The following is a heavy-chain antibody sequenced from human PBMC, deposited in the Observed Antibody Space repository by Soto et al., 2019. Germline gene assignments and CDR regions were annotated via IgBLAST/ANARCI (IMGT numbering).Heavy chain of an antibody. CDR1: GFIFRSYT. Sequence: GSLRLSCSASGFIFRSYTIYWVRQAPGKGLEYVSAISNDGGTTYYADSVKGRFTISRDNSKNMLYLQMSSLRVEDTAVYYCVKGGYSYGYSAFDIWGQGTMVTVSS. J-gene: IGHJ3*02. V-gene: IGHV3-64D*06. CDR2: ISNDGGTT. CDR3: VKGGYSYGYSAFDI. D-gene: IGHD5-18*01.